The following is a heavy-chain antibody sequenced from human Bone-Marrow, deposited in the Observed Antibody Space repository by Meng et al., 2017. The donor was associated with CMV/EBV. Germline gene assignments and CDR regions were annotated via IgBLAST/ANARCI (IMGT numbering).Heavy chain of an antibody. CDR2: IKSKTDGGTT. D-gene: IGHD6-19*01. V-gene: IGHV3-15*01. Sequence: GESLKISCAASGFTFSNAWMSWVRQAPGKGLERVGRIKSKTDGGTTDYAAPVKGRFTISRDDSKNTLYLQMNSLKTEDTAVYYCTTDLAQWLVQGYWGQGTLVTVSS. CDR1: GFTFSNAW. J-gene: IGHJ4*02. CDR3: TTDLAQWLVQGY.